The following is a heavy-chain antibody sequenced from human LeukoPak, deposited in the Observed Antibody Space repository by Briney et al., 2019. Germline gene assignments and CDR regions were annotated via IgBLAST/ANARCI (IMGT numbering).Heavy chain of an antibody. CDR1: GYTFTGYY. V-gene: IGHV1-2*02. CDR2: INPNSGGT. D-gene: IGHD4-17*01. J-gene: IGHJ6*02. Sequence: ASVKVSCKASGYTFTGYYMRWVRQAPGQGLEWMGWINPNSGGTNYAQKFQGRVTMTRDTSISTAYMELSRLRSDDTAVYYCAREGVGESYYYYGMDVWGQGTTVTVSS. CDR3: AREGVGESYYYYGMDV.